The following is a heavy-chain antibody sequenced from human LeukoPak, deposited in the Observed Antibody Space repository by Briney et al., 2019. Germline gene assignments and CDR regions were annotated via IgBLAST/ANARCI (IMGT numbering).Heavy chain of an antibody. D-gene: IGHD2-2*01. CDR2: INPNSGGT. Sequence: ASVKVSCKASGYTFSGNYIQWVRQAPGQGLEWMGWINPNSGGTNYAQNFQGRVTMTRDTSISTAYMELSRLTSDDTAVYYCARDHCDTTGCYEDYYYGLDVWGQGTTVTVSS. CDR1: GYTFSGNY. J-gene: IGHJ6*02. V-gene: IGHV1-2*02. CDR3: ARDHCDTTGCYEDYYYGLDV.